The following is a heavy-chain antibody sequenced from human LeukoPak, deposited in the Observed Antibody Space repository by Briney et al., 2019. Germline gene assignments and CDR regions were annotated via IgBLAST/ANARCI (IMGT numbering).Heavy chain of an antibody. CDR2: ITSSSTYI. CDR1: GFTFSNHD. CDR3: AKAGYCSSGTCYYPDY. V-gene: IGHV3-21*06. Sequence: VGALRVSRAASGFTFSNHDMSWVRQAPGKGLEWVSSITSSSTYIYYADSVKGRFTISRDNAKNSLYLQMNSLRAEDTAVYYCAKAGYCSSGTCYYPDYWGQGTLVTVSS. J-gene: IGHJ4*02. D-gene: IGHD2-15*01.